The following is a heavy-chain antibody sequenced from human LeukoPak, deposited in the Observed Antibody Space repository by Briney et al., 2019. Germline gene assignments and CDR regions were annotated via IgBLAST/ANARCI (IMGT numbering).Heavy chain of an antibody. Sequence: GGSLRLSCAASGFTFDDYAMHWVRQAPGKGLEWVSGISWNSGSIGYADSVKGRFTISRDNAKNSLYLQMNSLRAEDMALYYCAKDGGIADRSDGFDYWGQGTLVTVSS. CDR3: AKDGGIADRSDGFDY. D-gene: IGHD6-13*01. CDR2: ISWNSGSI. J-gene: IGHJ4*02. CDR1: GFTFDDYA. V-gene: IGHV3-9*03.